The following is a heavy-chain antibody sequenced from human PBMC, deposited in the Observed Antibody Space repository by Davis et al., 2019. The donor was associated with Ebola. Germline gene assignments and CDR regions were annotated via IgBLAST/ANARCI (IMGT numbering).Heavy chain of an antibody. Sequence: GGSLRLSCAASGFTFSSYGMHWVRQAPGKGLEWVAVISYDGSNKYYADSVKGRFTISRDNSKNTLYLQMNSLRAEDTAVYYCARDSHYDYVWGSYRSNWFDPWGQGTLVTVSS. J-gene: IGHJ5*02. CDR2: ISYDGSNK. CDR1: GFTFSSYG. D-gene: IGHD3-16*02. CDR3: ARDSHYDYVWGSYRSNWFDP. V-gene: IGHV3-30*03.